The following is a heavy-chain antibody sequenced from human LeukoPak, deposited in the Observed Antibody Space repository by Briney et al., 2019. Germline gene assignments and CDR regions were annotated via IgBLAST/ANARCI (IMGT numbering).Heavy chain of an antibody. J-gene: IGHJ3*02. CDR1: GGSISSYY. CDR3: ARGPDIVVVVAVKEAVAFDI. Sequence: PSETLSLTCTVSGGSISSYYWSWIRQPPGKGLEWIGYIYYSGSTNYNPSLKSRVTISVDTSKDQFSLKLSSVTAADTAVYYCARGPDIVVVVAVKEAVAFDIWGQGTMVTVSS. CDR2: IYYSGST. D-gene: IGHD2-15*01. V-gene: IGHV4-59*12.